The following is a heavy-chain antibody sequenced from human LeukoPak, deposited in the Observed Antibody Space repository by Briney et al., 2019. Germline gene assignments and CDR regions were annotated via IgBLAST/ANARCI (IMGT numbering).Heavy chain of an antibody. CDR3: ARGPDNGYNYGAFDI. CDR2: MYYSGST. V-gene: IGHV4-59*01. Sequence: SETLSLTCTVSGASIRSDYWNWIRQSPGKGLEWIGYMYYSGSTNYNPSLKSRVTISVDTSKNHFSLKLSSVTAADTAVYYCARGPDNGYNYGAFDIWGQGTMVAVSS. CDR1: GASIRSDY. J-gene: IGHJ3*02. D-gene: IGHD5-24*01.